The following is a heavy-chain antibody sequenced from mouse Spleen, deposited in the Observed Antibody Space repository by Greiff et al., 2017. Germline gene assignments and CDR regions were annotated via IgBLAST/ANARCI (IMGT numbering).Heavy chain of an antibody. CDR2: IYPRDGST. CDR1: GYTFTSYD. Sequence: VQGVESGPELVKPGASVKLSCKASGYTFTSYDINWVKQRPGQGLEWIGWIYPRDGSTKYYEKFKGKATLTVDTSSSTAYMELHSLTSEDSAVYFCARYYSNPYWYFDVWGAGTTVTVSS. D-gene: IGHD2-5*01. V-gene: IGHV1-85*01. J-gene: IGHJ1*01. CDR3: ARYYSNPYWYFDV.